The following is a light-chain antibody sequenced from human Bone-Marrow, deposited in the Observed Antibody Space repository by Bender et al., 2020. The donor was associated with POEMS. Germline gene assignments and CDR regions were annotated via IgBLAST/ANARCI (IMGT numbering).Light chain of an antibody. CDR2: NNS. CDR1: SSKFGSYP. V-gene: IGLV1-44*01. CDR3: ATWDDSLNGWV. J-gene: IGLJ3*02. Sequence: SVLTQPPSASGTPGQRVTISCSGSSSKFGSYPVNWYQQLPGAAPKLVIFNNSQRPSGVPDRFSGSNSGTSASLAISGLLSDDEADFYCATWDDSLNGWVFGGGTKLTVL.